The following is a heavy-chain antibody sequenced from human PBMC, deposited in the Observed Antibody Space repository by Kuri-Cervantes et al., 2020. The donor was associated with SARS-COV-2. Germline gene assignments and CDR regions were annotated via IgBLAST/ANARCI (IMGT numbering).Heavy chain of an antibody. V-gene: IGHV4-34*01. D-gene: IGHD4-17*01. CDR3: ARGRPVTTFYRTSYFDY. Sequence: SETLSLTCAVYGGSFSGYYWSWIRQPPGKGLEWIGEINHSGSTNYNPSLKSRVTISVDTSKNQFSLKLSSVTAADTAVYYCARGRPVTTFYRTSYFDYWAREPWSPSPQ. J-gene: IGHJ4*02. CDR2: INHSGST. CDR1: GGSFSGYY.